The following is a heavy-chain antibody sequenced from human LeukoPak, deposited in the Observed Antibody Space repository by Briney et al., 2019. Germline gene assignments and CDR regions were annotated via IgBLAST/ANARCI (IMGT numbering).Heavy chain of an antibody. V-gene: IGHV4-61*01. CDR3: ARDRYYDFWSGYYRDYYYGMDV. CDR2: IYYSGST. D-gene: IGHD3-3*01. J-gene: IGHJ6*02. CDR1: GGFVSSGSYY. Sequence: SETLSLTCTVSGGFVSSGSYYWSWIRQPPGKGLEWIGYIYYSGSTNYNPSLKSRVTISVDTSKNQFSLKLSSVTAADTAVYYCARDRYYDFWSGYYRDYYYGMDVWGQGTTVTVSS.